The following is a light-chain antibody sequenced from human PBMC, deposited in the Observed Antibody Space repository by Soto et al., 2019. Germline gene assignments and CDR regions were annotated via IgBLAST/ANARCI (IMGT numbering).Light chain of an antibody. J-gene: IGKJ1*01. CDR1: QSVNSH. CDR2: GAS. V-gene: IGKV3-15*01. CDR3: QQYNNWPRT. Sequence: TVMTRSPATGSGWPGERGSVSCRASQSVNSHLAWYQQKPGQAPRLLIYGASTRATGIPARFSGSGSGTEFTLTITSLQSQDFAVYYCQQYNNWPRTFGQGTKVDIK.